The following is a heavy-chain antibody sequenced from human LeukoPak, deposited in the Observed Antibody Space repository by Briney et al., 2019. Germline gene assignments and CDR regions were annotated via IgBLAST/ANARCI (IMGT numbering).Heavy chain of an antibody. J-gene: IGHJ4*02. V-gene: IGHV3-7*01. D-gene: IGHD1-1*01. CDR2: IKPEGSEK. CDR3: ARDDGFRTVDY. Sequence: GGSLRLSCAASGFTFRSYWMSWVRGVPGEGLEGVANIKPEGSEKFFVDSVKGRFTISRDNAKNSLYLQMNSLRAEDTAVYYCARDDGFRTVDYWGQGTLVTVSS. CDR1: GFTFRSYW.